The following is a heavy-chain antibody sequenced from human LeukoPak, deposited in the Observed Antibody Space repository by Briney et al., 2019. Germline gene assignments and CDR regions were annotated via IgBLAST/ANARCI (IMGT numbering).Heavy chain of an antibody. J-gene: IGHJ4*02. V-gene: IGHV4-34*01. Sequence: PSETLSLTCAVYGGSFSGYYWSWIRQPPGKGLEWIGEINHSGSTNYNPSLKSRVTISVDTSKNQFSLKLSSVTAADTAVYYCARTHYYDSSGYYVDYWGQGTLVTVSS. CDR2: INHSGST. D-gene: IGHD3-22*01. CDR1: GGSFSGYY. CDR3: ARTHYYDSSGYYVDY.